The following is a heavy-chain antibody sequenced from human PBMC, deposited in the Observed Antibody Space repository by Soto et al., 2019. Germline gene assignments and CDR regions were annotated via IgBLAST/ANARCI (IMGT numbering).Heavy chain of an antibody. J-gene: IGHJ4*02. V-gene: IGHV3-30*18. CDR1: GFTFSSYG. CDR2: ISYDGSNK. Sequence: PGGSLRLSRAASGFTFSSYGMHWVRQAPGKGLEWVAVISYDGSNKYYADSVKGRFTISRDNSKNTLYLQMNSLRAEDTAVYYCAKGGITIFWPFDYWGQGT. CDR3: AKGGITIFWPFDY. D-gene: IGHD3-9*01.